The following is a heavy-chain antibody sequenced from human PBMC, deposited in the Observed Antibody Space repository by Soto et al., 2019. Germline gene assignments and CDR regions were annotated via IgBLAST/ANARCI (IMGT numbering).Heavy chain of an antibody. J-gene: IGHJ5*02. V-gene: IGHV3-21*01. CDR2: ISITNTYI. CDR1: GFTFSSYS. Sequence: EVQLVESGGGLVKPGGSLRLSCSASGFTFSSYSMNWVRQAPGKGLEWVSSISITNTYIYYADSVKGRFTISRDNAKNSLYLQMNSLRAEDTAVYYCARDAAGTNRDWFDPWGQGTLVIVSS. D-gene: IGHD6-13*01. CDR3: ARDAAGTNRDWFDP.